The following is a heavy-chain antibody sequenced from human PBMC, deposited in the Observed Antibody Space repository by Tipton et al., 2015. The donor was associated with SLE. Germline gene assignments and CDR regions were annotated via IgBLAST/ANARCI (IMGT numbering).Heavy chain of an antibody. J-gene: IGHJ4*02. CDR2: LYYSGNT. CDR1: GVSISTYY. CDR3: ARGYCSDGVCYGFGFFDY. Sequence: TLSLTCSVSGVSISTYYWGWIRQPPGKGLEWIGVLYYSGNTYYNPSLKSPVTLSIDTSKNQFSLKMRSVTAADTAVYFCARGYCSDGVCYGFGFFDYWGQGNLVTVSS. D-gene: IGHD2-8*01. V-gene: IGHV4-59*12.